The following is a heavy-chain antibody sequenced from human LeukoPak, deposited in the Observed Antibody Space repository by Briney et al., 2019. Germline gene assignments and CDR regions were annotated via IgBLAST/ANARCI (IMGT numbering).Heavy chain of an antibody. V-gene: IGHV4-34*01. D-gene: IGHD3-9*01. CDR2: INHSGST. Sequence: PSETLSLTCAVYGGSFSGYYWSWIRQPPGKGLEWIGEINHSGSTNYNPSLKSRVTISVDTSKNQFSLKLSSVTAADTAVYYCARHKGAYYDILTGYYRGTFDYWGQGTLVTVSS. CDR3: ARHKGAYYDILTGYYRGTFDY. J-gene: IGHJ4*02. CDR1: GGSFSGYY.